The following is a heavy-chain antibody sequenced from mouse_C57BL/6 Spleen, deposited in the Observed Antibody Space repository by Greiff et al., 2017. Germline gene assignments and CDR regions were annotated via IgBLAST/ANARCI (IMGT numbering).Heavy chain of an antibody. CDR2: IYPRSGNT. D-gene: IGHD2-5*01. J-gene: IGHJ2*01. V-gene: IGHV1-81*01. CDR3: ARSFYSNSLDY. CDR1: GYTFTSYG. Sequence: QVQLKESGAELARPGASVKLSCKASGYTFTSYGISWVKQRTGQGLEWIGEIYPRSGNTYYNEKFKGKATLTADKSSSTAYMELRSLTSEDSAVYFCARSFYSNSLDYWGQGTTLTVSS.